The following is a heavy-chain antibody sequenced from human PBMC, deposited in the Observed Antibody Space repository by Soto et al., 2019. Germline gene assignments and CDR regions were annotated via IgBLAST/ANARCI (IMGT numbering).Heavy chain of an antibody. J-gene: IGHJ4*02. D-gene: IGHD3-9*01. V-gene: IGHV4-59*01. CDR2: IYYSGST. CDR1: GGSISSYY. Sequence: PSETLSLTCTVSGGSISSYYWSWIRQPPGKGLDWIGYIYYSGSTNYNPSLKSRVTISVDTSKNQFSLKLSSVTAADTAVYYCARGGITYYDILTGSHQFDYWGQGTLVTVSS. CDR3: ARGGITYYDILTGSHQFDY.